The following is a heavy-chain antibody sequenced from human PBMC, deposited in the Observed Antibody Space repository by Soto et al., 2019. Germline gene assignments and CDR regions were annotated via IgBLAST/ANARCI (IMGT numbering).Heavy chain of an antibody. J-gene: IGHJ4*02. Sequence: EVQLLESGGGLVQPGGSLRLSCAASGFTFSSYAMNWVRQAPGKGLEWVSAISGSGNSTYYADSVKGRFTISRDNSKNTLYLLMNTLRAEDSAVFYCAIGERSHCYSQSDFLGRGTLVTVFS. V-gene: IGHV3-23*01. CDR3: AIGERSHCYSQSDF. CDR1: GFTFSSYA. D-gene: IGHD2-21*02. CDR2: ISGSGNST.